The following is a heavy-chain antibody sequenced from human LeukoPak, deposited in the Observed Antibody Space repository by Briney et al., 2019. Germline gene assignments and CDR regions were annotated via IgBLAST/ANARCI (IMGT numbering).Heavy chain of an antibody. CDR2: IKQDGSEI. D-gene: IGHD3-10*01. J-gene: IGHJ4*02. CDR1: GFTFSRYW. CDR3: ARARYGSGGYFFDF. V-gene: IGHV3-7*04. Sequence: GGSLRLSCAASGFTFSRYWMHWVRQAPGKGLECVAIIKQDGSEISFVDSVKGRFTISRDNAKSSLYLQMNSLRGEDTAVYYCARARYGSGGYFFDFWGQGTLVTVSS.